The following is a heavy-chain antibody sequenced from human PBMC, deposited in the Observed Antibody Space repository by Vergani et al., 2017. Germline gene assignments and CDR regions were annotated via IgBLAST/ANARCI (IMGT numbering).Heavy chain of an antibody. CDR2: INHSGST. Sequence: QVQLQQWGAGLLKPSETLSLTCAVYGGSFSGYYWRWIRQPPGKGLEWIGEINHSGSTNYNPSLKSRVTISVDTSKHQFSLKLSSVTAADTAVYYCARAGRHIAARHFFDYWGQGTLVTVSS. CDR3: ARAGRHIAARHFFDY. CDR1: GGSFSGYY. V-gene: IGHV4-34*01. J-gene: IGHJ4*02. D-gene: IGHD6-6*01.